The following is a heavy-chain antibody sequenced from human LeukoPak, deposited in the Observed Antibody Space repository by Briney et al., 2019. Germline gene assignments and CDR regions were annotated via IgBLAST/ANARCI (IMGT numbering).Heavy chain of an antibody. CDR3: AREGYYGSGSYYPLFDS. Sequence: GGSLRLSCAASGFTFSSYGMHWVRQAPGKGLEWVAVIWYDGSNKYYADSVKGRFTISRENSKNTLYLQMNSLRAEDTAVYYCAREGYYGSGSYYPLFDSWGQGTLVTVSS. CDR2: IWYDGSNK. V-gene: IGHV3-33*01. D-gene: IGHD3-10*01. J-gene: IGHJ4*02. CDR1: GFTFSSYG.